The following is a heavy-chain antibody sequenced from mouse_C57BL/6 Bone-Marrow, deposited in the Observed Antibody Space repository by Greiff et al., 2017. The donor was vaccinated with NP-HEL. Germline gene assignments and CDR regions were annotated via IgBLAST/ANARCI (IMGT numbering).Heavy chain of an antibody. V-gene: IGHV1-81*01. CDR1: GYTFPSYG. CDR3: ARGGWLLPFAY. Sequence: VQLQESGAELARPGASVKLSCKASGYTFPSYGISWVRQRTGQGLEWIGEIYPRSGNTYYNEKFKGKATLTADKSSSTAYMELRSLTSEDSAVYFCARGGWLLPFAYWGQGTLVTVSA. J-gene: IGHJ3*01. D-gene: IGHD2-3*01. CDR2: IYPRSGNT.